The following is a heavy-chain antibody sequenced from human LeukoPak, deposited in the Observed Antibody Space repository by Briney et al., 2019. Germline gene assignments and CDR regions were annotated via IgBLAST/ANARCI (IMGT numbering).Heavy chain of an antibody. D-gene: IGHD4-17*01. J-gene: IGHJ4*02. V-gene: IGHV3-30*04. CDR2: ISYDGSNK. Sequence: PGGSLRLSCAASGFTFSSYAMHWVRQAPGKGLEWVAVISYDGSNKYYADSMKGRFTISRDNSKNTLYLQMNSLRAEDTAVYYCARTGDLYYFDYWGQGTLVTVSS. CDR3: ARTGDLYYFDY. CDR1: GFTFSSYA.